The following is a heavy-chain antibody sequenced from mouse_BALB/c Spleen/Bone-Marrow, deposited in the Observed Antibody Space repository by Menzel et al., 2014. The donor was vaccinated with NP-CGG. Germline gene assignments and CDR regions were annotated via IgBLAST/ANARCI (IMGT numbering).Heavy chain of an antibody. D-gene: IGHD1-2*01. Sequence: QVQLKESGAELMKPGASVKISCKATGYTFSSYWIEWVKQRPGHGLEWIGEILPGSGSTNYYEKFKGKATFTADTSSNTAYMQLSSLTSEDSAVYYCARRVTTANYWGQGTTLTVSS. J-gene: IGHJ2*01. V-gene: IGHV1-9*01. CDR2: ILPGSGST. CDR3: ARRVTTANY. CDR1: GYTFSSYW.